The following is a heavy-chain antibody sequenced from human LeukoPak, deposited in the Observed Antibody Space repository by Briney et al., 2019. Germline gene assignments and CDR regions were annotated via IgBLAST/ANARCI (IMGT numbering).Heavy chain of an antibody. D-gene: IGHD2-21*01. CDR2: IIPIFGTA. J-gene: IGHJ4*02. Sequence: SVKVSCKASGGTFSSYAISWVRQAPGQGLEWMGGIIPIFGTANYAQKFQGRVTITADESTSTAYMELSSLRSEDTAVYYCARAPPAYCGGDCYFDYWGQGTLVTVSS. CDR1: GGTFSSYA. CDR3: ARAPPAYCGGDCYFDY. V-gene: IGHV1-69*13.